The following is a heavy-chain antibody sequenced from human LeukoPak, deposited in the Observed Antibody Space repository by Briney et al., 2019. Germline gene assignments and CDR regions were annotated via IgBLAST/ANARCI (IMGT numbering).Heavy chain of an antibody. CDR2: IYHSGST. CDR3: ARGATVTTPFDY. V-gene: IGHV4-38-2*02. J-gene: IGHJ4*02. Sequence: SETLSLTCTVSGYSISSGYYWGWIRQPPGKGLEWIGSIYHSGSTYYNPSLKSRVTISVDTSKNQFSLKLSSVTAADTAVYYCARGATVTTPFDYWSQGTLVTVSS. CDR1: GYSISSGYY. D-gene: IGHD4-17*01.